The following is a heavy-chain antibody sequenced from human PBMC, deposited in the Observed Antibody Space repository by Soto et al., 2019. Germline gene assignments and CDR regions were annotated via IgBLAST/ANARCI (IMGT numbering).Heavy chain of an antibody. V-gene: IGHV3-23*01. CDR1: AFMFASYA. CDR2: ITGSGGGT. Sequence: PDGSLRRSCAACAFMFASYAMGWDRQPPGREMERVSAITGSGGGTYYAGSVMGRVTVSRDNSKNTLYLQMHSLRVEDTAIFFCAKWDTHGIIPPPVGGNYYYYDMDVWGQGTTVTVSS. J-gene: IGHJ6*02. CDR3: AKWDTHGIIPPPVGGNYYYYDMDV. D-gene: IGHD5-18*01.